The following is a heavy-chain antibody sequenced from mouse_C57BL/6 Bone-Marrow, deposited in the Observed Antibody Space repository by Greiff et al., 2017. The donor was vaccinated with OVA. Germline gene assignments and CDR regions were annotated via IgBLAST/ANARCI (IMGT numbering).Heavy chain of an antibody. CDR1: GHTFTSYW. J-gene: IGHJ1*03. CDR2: IYPGSGST. Sequence: QVQLKQPGAELVKPGASVKMSCKASGHTFTSYWITWVKQRPGQGLEWIGDIYPGSGSTNYNEKFKSKATLTVDTSSSTAYMQLSSLTSEDSAVYYCARDGGYGSSSYWYFDVWGTGTTVTVSS. V-gene: IGHV1-55*01. D-gene: IGHD1-1*01. CDR3: ARDGGYGSSSYWYFDV.